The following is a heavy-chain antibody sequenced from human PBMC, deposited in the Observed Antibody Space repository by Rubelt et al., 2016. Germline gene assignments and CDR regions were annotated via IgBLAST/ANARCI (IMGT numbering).Heavy chain of an antibody. CDR1: GYSFTNYG. Sequence: VKKPGASVTVSCKASGYSFTNYGVHWVRQAPGQGLEWMGWISVSNDNTNYGQKFQGRVSMTTDTSTNTVHMELRSLRSDDTAVYYCARGGGLTWWDILNYWGQGTLVTVSS. J-gene: IGHJ4*02. CDR2: ISVSNDNT. CDR3: ARGGGLTWWDILNY. D-gene: IGHD2-15*01. V-gene: IGHV1-18*01.